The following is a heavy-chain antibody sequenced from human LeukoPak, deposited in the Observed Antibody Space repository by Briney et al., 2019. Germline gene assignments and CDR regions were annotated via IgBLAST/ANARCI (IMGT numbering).Heavy chain of an antibody. Sequence: GGALRLSRATPGFTLLSYAMSWGRQAPGEGVEGVSTLGGSDSSTYYADSVKGRFIISRDISKNTLYLQMNSLRAEDTAVFYCARNLQTIQRYFDLRGRGTLVTVSS. D-gene: IGHD5-24*01. CDR3: ARNLQTIQRYFDL. CDR2: LGGSDSST. J-gene: IGHJ2*01. V-gene: IGHV3-23*01. CDR1: GFTLLSYA.